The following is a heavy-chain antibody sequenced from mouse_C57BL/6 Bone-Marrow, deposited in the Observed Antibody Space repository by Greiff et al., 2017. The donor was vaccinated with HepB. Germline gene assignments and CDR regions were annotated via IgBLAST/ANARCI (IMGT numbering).Heavy chain of an antibody. V-gene: IGHV1-64*01. D-gene: IGHD1-1*01. J-gene: IGHJ1*03. CDR2: IHPNSGST. CDR3: ARLIHYYGSSYGWYFDV. CDR1: GYTFTSYW. Sequence: QVQLQQPGAELVKPGASVKLSCKASGYTFTSYWMHWVKQRPGQGLEWIGMIHPNSGSTNYNEKFKSKATLTVDKSSSTAYMQLSSLKSEDSAVYYCARLIHYYGSSYGWYFDVWGTGTTVTVSS.